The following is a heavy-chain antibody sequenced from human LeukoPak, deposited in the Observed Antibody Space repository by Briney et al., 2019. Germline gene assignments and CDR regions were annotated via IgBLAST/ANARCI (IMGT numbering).Heavy chain of an antibody. CDR1: GGTFSSYG. D-gene: IGHD6-6*01. V-gene: IGHV1-69*13. CDR2: IIPIFGTA. Sequence: SVKVSCKASGGTFSSYGTSWVRQAPGQGLEWMGGIIPIFGTANYAQKFQGRVTITADESTSTAYMELSSLRSEDTAVYYCARLDEYSSSSRYYGMDVWGQGTTVTVSS. CDR3: ARLDEYSSSSRYYGMDV. J-gene: IGHJ6*02.